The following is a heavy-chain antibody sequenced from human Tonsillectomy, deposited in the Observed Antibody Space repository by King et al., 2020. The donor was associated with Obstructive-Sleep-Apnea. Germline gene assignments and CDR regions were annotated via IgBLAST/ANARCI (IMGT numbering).Heavy chain of an antibody. CDR2: IPDDESNK. J-gene: IGHJ4*02. V-gene: IGHV3-30*04. CDR1: GFTFSNYI. CDR3: ERDSGIGYDDY. D-gene: IGHD5-12*01. Sequence: VQLVESGGGVVQPGRSLRLSCAASGFTFSNYIMHWVRQAPGKGLEWVAVIPDDESNKYYADSVKGRFTISRDNSKNTLYLQMNSLTAEDTAVYYCERDSGIGYDDYWGQGTLVTVSS.